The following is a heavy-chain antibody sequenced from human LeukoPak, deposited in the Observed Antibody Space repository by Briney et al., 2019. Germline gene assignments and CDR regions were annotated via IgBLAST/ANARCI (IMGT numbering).Heavy chain of an antibody. CDR2: IYSGGST. D-gene: IGHD1-26*01. J-gene: IGHJ4*02. V-gene: IGHV3-53*01. CDR1: GLTVSSNY. Sequence: GGSLRLSCAASGLTVSSNYMSWVRQAPGKGLEWVSVIYSGGSTYYADSVKVRFTISRDNSKNTLYLQMNSLRAEDTAVYYCARGARIVGAIDYWGQGTLVTVSS. CDR3: ARGARIVGAIDY.